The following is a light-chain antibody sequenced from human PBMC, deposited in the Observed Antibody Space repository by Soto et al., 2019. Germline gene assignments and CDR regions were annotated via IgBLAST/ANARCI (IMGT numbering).Light chain of an antibody. J-gene: IGLJ2*01. Sequence: QSALTQPASVSGSPGQSITISCTGTNSDVGGYNYVSWYQHQPGKAPKLMIYDVTTRPSGVSNRFSGSKSGYTASLTISGLQAEDEADYYCSSYTSSSTRVFGGGTKLTVL. CDR3: SSYTSSSTRV. CDR1: NSDVGGYNY. V-gene: IGLV2-14*03. CDR2: DVT.